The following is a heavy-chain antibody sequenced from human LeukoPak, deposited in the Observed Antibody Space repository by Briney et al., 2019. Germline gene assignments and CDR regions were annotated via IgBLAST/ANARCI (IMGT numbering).Heavy chain of an antibody. Sequence: PSETLSLIRTRSGGSIRSDYWCGIPQPAGKRLEWIWRIYTSGSTNYNPSLKSRVTMSVDTSKNQFSLKLSSVTAADTAVYYCARVRYYGSGSYLCDYWGQGTLVTVSS. CDR3: ARVRYYGSGSYLCDY. V-gene: IGHV4-4*07. J-gene: IGHJ4*02. CDR1: GGSIRSDY. CDR2: IYTSGST. D-gene: IGHD3-10*01.